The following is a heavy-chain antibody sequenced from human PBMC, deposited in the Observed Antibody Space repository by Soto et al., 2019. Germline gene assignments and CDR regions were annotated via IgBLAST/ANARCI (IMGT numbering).Heavy chain of an antibody. CDR1: GFTFSSYG. CDR3: ARDVHEVIMCYYYYMDV. CDR2: IWYDGSNK. D-gene: IGHD3-3*01. Sequence: GGSLRLSCAASGFTFSSYGMHWVRQAPGKGLEWVAVIWYDGSNKYYADSVKGRFTISRDNSKNTLYLQMNSLRAEDTDVYYCARDVHEVIMCYYYYMDVWGKGTTVTVSS. V-gene: IGHV3-33*08. J-gene: IGHJ6*03.